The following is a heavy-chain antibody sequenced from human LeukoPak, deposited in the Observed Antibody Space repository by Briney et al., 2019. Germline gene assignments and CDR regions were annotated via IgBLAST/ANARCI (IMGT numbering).Heavy chain of an antibody. V-gene: IGHV4-4*09. Sequence: PSETLSLTCTVSGGSISGSYWSWIRQPPAKGLEWLGYIYTGGSTEYNPSLKSRVTISVDTSKNQVSLRLNSATAADTAVYYCAKHEGHYYDTAGFFDLWGRGTLVTVSS. CDR3: AKHEGHYYDTAGFFDL. CDR2: IYTGGST. D-gene: IGHD3-22*01. J-gene: IGHJ2*01. CDR1: GGSISGSY.